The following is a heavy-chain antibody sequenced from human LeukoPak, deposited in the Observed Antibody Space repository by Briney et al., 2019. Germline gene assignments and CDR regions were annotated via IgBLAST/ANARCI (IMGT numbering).Heavy chain of an antibody. D-gene: IGHD6-13*01. CDR3: AGAFYGSSGFDY. Sequence: PSETLSLTCAVYGGSFSGYYWSWIRQPPGKGLEWIGEINHSGSTNYNPSLKSRVTISVDTSKNQFSLKLSSVTAADTAVYYCAGAFYGSSGFDYWGQGTLVTVSS. J-gene: IGHJ4*02. V-gene: IGHV4-34*01. CDR1: GGSFSGYY. CDR2: INHSGST.